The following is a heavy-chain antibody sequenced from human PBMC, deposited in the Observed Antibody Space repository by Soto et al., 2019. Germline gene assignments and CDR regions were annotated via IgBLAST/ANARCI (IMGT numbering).Heavy chain of an antibody. V-gene: IGHV3-33*01. Sequence: QVQLVESGGGVVQPGRSLRLSCAASGFTFSSYGMHWVRQAPGKGLEWVAVIWYDGSNKYYADSVKGRFTISRDNSKNTLYLQMNSVRAEDTAVYYCARDPRLYGDYAAGYFDLWGRGTLVTVSS. CDR2: IWYDGSNK. CDR1: GFTFSSYG. CDR3: ARDPRLYGDYAAGYFDL. J-gene: IGHJ2*01. D-gene: IGHD4-17*01.